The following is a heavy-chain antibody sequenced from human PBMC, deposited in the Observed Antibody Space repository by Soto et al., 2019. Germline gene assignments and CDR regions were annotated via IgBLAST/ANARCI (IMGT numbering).Heavy chain of an antibody. D-gene: IGHD2-15*01. Sequence: SETLSLTCAVYGGSFSGYYWSWIRQPPGKGLEWIGEINHSGSTNYNPSLKSRVTISVDTSKNQFSLKLSSVTAADTAVYYCARGLEDIVVVVAATRTYYYYYYMDVWGKGTTVTVSS. CDR1: GGSFSGYY. V-gene: IGHV4-34*01. CDR2: INHSGST. J-gene: IGHJ6*03. CDR3: ARGLEDIVVVVAATRTYYYYYYMDV.